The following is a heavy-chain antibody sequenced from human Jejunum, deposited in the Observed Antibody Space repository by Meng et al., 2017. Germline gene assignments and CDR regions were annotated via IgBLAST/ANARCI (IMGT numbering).Heavy chain of an antibody. CDR1: GDSLSNNSAT. V-gene: IGHV6-1*01. Sequence: SQTLSLTCAISGDSLSNNSATWNWVRQSPSRGLEWMGRTYYRSKWLNNYAASVKGRIAISRDTSKIESSLKLNSVADEDTAEYYRAKEAHLAGFDCWGQGTLVTVSS. CDR3: AKEAHLAGFDC. CDR2: TYYRSKWLN. J-gene: IGHJ4*02.